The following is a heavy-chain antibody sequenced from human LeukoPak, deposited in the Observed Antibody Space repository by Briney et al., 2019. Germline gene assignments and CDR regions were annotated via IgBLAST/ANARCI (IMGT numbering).Heavy chain of an antibody. D-gene: IGHD3-10*01. CDR2: INHSGST. J-gene: IGHJ5*02. Sequence: SETLSLTCAVYGGSFSGYYWNWIRQPPGKGLEWIGEINHSGSTSYNPSLKSRVTISVGSSKNQFSLRLSSVTAADTAVYYCVRGSDWFGSFDPWGQGTLVTVSS. CDR3: VRGSDWFGSFDP. CDR1: GGSFSGYY. V-gene: IGHV4-34*01.